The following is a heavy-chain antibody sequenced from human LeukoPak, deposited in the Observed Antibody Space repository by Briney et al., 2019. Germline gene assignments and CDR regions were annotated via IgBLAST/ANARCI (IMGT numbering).Heavy chain of an antibody. CDR2: IYSGGST. CDR1: GFTFSSYG. Sequence: GGSLRLSCAASGFTFSSYGMHWVRQAPGKGLEWVSVIYSGGSTYYADSVKGRFTISRDNSKNTLYLQMNSLRAEDTAVYYCARNYYGSGSYYNDYYYYMDVWGKGTTVTISS. D-gene: IGHD3-10*01. V-gene: IGHV3-66*01. J-gene: IGHJ6*03. CDR3: ARNYYGSGSYYNDYYYYMDV.